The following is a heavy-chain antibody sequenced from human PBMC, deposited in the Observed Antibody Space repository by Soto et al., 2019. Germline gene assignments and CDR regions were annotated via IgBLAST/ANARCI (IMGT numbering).Heavy chain of an antibody. V-gene: IGHV3-21*01. CDR2: ISSSSSYI. CDR1: GFTFSSYS. J-gene: IGHJ6*02. D-gene: IGHD3-10*01. Sequence: EVQLVESGGGLVQPGGSLRLSCAASGFTFSSYSMNWVRQAPGKGLEWVSSISSSSSYIYYADSVKGRFTISRDNGENSLYLQMNSLRAEDTAVYYCARDMAYYYGMDVWGQGTTVTVSS. CDR3: ARDMAYYYGMDV.